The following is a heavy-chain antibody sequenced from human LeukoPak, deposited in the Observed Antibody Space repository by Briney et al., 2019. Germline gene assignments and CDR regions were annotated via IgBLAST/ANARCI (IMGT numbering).Heavy chain of an antibody. CDR3: ASQGLLSNFDY. CDR1: GYTFTSYW. J-gene: IGHJ4*02. D-gene: IGHD3-16*01. Sequence: GESLQISCKGSGYTFTSYWIGWVRQMPGKGLEWMGIIYPSDSGTRYSPSFQGHVTMSVDKSISTAYLQWSSLKASDTAMYYCASQGLLSNFDYWGQGTLVTVSS. CDR2: IYPSDSGT. V-gene: IGHV5-51*01.